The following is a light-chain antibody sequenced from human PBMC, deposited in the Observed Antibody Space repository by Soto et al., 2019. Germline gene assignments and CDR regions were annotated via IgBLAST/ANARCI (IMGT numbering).Light chain of an antibody. V-gene: IGKV3-20*01. Sequence: EIVLTQSPGTLSLSPGERTTLSCRASQSVTSNYLAWYQQKPGQAPRLLIFGASIRDTGIPDRFSGRVSGTVFTLTISRLEPEDFAVYYCQQYGSSPGTFGPGTKVDIK. CDR1: QSVTSNY. CDR3: QQYGSSPGT. J-gene: IGKJ1*01. CDR2: GAS.